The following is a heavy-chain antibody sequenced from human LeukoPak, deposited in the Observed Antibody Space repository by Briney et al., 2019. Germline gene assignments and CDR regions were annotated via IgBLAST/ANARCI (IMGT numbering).Heavy chain of an antibody. CDR2: IRSDGSDK. V-gene: IGHV3-74*01. CDR1: GFAFSGYR. CDR3: ASLCNSVTAFDI. Sequence: PGGSLRLSCEASGFAFSGYRMHWVRQAPGKGLVWVSGIRSDGSDKRYADSVKGRFTISRDNAKNTLYLQMNSLRAEDTAVYYCASLCNSVTAFDIWGQGTMVTVSS. J-gene: IGHJ3*02. D-gene: IGHD2-15*01.